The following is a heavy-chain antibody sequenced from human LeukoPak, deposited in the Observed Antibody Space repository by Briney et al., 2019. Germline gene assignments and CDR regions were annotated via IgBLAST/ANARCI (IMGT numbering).Heavy chain of an antibody. Sequence: ASVKVSCKASGYTFTRYAMIWVRQAPGQGLEWMGWINTNTGNPTYAQGFTGRFVFSLDTSVTTAYLQISSLKAEDTAGYYCARRSFYGSGSYYDDYWGQGTLVTVS. D-gene: IGHD3-10*01. V-gene: IGHV7-4-1*02. J-gene: IGHJ4*02. CDR1: GYTFTRYA. CDR2: INTNTGNP. CDR3: ARRSFYGSGSYYDDY.